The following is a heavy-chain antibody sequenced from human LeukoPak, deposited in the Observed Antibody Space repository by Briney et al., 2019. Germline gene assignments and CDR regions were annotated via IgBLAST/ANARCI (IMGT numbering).Heavy chain of an antibody. J-gene: IGHJ6*02. V-gene: IGHV3-23*01. CDR2: ISGSGGST. D-gene: IGHD4-23*01. CDR3: AKAYGGNSGYYYGMDV. Sequence: PGGSLRLSCAASGFTFSSYAMSWVRQAPGKGLEWVSAISGSGGSTYYADSVKGRFTISRDNSKNTLYLQMNSLRAEDTAVYYCAKAYGGNSGYYYGMDVWGQGTTVTVSS. CDR1: GFTFSSYA.